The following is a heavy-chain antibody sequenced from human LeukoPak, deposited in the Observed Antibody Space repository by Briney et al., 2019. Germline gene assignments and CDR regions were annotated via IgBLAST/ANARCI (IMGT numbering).Heavy chain of an antibody. CDR1: GGSISSHY. D-gene: IGHD6-13*01. J-gene: IGHJ4*02. V-gene: IGHV4-59*11. Sequence: PSESLCVTRAVPGGSISSHYWRWDRQPPGKGWGWVGYIYYRGSTNHNPSLKSRVTISVDTSKNQFSLKLSSVTAADTAVYYCARVSSSWYYFDYWGQGTLVTVSS. CDR2: IYYRGST. CDR3: ARVSSSWYYFDY.